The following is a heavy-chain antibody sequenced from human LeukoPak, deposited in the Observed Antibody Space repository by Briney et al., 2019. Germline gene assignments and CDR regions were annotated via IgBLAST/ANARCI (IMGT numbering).Heavy chain of an antibody. V-gene: IGHV1-24*01. D-gene: IGHD4-17*01. Sequence: EASVKVACKASAYTFTGSHMHWVRQAPGKWLEWMGGFDPADGEPIYAQKFQGRVTMSEDTSTDTAYMDLSSLRSEDTAVYYCATGVVGYGDVHYFDSWGQGTLVTVSS. J-gene: IGHJ4*02. CDR3: ATGVVGYGDVHYFDS. CDR2: FDPADGEP. CDR1: AYTFTGSH.